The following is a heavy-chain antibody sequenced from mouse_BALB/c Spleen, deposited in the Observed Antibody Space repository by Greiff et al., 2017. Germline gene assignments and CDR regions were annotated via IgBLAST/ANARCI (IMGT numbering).Heavy chain of an antibody. CDR2: IWAGGST. Sequence: VNVVESGPGLVAPSQSLSITCTVSGFSLTSYGVHWVRQPPGKGLEWLGVIWAGGSTNYNSALMSRLSISKDNSKGQVFLKMNSLQTDDTAMYYCARDYDVYYVRYARDYWGQGTSVTVSS. D-gene: IGHD2-3*01. CDR3: ARDYDVYYVRYARDY. V-gene: IGHV2-9*02. CDR1: GFSLTSYG. J-gene: IGHJ4*01.